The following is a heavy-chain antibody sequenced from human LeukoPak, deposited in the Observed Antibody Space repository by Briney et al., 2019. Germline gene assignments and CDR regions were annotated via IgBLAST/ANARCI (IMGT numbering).Heavy chain of an antibody. J-gene: IGHJ6*03. CDR3: ARFGHCVGGSCYPSRYCYHYIDV. CDR1: GGSVTTSTDY. D-gene: IGHD2-15*01. V-gene: IGHV4-39*01. Sequence: SETLSLTCSVSGGSVTTSTDYWGWVRQTPGKGLEWIGTIYCSGSSYYHPSLKSQVTMLLYMSKSQLSMNLSSVTAADTAVYYCARFGHCVGGSCYPSRYCYHYIDVWGKGTTITVS. CDR2: IYCSGSS.